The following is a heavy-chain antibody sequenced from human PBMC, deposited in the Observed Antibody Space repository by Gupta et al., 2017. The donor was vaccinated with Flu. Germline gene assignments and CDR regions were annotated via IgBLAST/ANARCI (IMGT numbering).Heavy chain of an antibody. CDR2: IYYSGST. Sequence: PGKGLEWIGYIYYSGSTNYNTSLKSRVTISVDTSNNQFSLKLSSVTAADTAVYYCARGLLSGTHYYYYYMDVWGKGTTVTVSS. D-gene: IGHD1-1*01. J-gene: IGHJ6*03. V-gene: IGHV4-59*01. CDR3: ARGLLSGTHYYYYYMDV.